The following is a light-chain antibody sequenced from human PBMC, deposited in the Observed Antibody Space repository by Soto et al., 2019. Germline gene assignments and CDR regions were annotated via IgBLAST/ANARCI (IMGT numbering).Light chain of an antibody. CDR2: DNN. CDR3: GRWNSRLSTYV. J-gene: IGLJ1*01. V-gene: IGLV1-51*01. CDR1: TSNLGNDY. Sequence: SVLTQPPSVSAAPGQQVTISCSRSTSNLGNDYVSWYQQLPGTAPKLLIYDNNKRAAGIPDRFSGSESGTSATLGITGLQTGDEADYYCGRWNSRLSTYVFGTGSKVTVL.